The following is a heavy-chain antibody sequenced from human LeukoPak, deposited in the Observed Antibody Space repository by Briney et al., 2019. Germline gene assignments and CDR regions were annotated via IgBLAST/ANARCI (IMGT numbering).Heavy chain of an antibody. V-gene: IGHV3-15*01. Sequence: GGSLRLSCAASGFTFSNAWMSWVRQAPGKGLEWVGRIKSKTNGGTTDYAAPVKGRFTISRDDSKNTLYLQMNSLKAEDTAVYYCARGRGCSSMSCYPDYWGQGTLVTVSS. D-gene: IGHD2-2*01. CDR2: IKSKTNGGTT. CDR3: ARGRGCSSMSCYPDY. J-gene: IGHJ4*02. CDR1: GFTFSNAW.